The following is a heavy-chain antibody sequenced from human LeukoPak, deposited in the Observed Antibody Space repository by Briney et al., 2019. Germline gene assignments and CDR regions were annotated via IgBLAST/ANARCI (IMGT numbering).Heavy chain of an antibody. V-gene: IGHV1-18*01. CDR3: ASHIAVAGTPGSTFDY. J-gene: IGHJ4*02. CDR2: ISAYNGNT. CDR1: GYTFTSYG. D-gene: IGHD6-19*01. Sequence: ASVNISCKASGYTFTSYGISWVRQAPGQGLEWMGWISAYNGNTNYAQKLQGRVTMTTDTSTSTAYMELRSLRSDDTAVYYCASHIAVAGTPGSTFDYWGQGTLVAVSS.